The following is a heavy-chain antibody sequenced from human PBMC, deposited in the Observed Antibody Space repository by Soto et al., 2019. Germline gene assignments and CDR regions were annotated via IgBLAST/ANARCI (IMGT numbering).Heavy chain of an antibody. CDR3: ASPIVVVPAAMRRAGAFDI. J-gene: IGHJ3*02. CDR2: IYPGDSDT. V-gene: IGHV5-51*01. CDR1: GYSFTSYW. Sequence: GESLKISRKGSGYSFTSYWIGWVRQMPGKGLEWMGIIYPGDSDTRYSPSFQGQVTISADKSISTAYLQWSSLKASDTAMYYCASPIVVVPAAMRRAGAFDIWGQGTMVTVSS. D-gene: IGHD2-2*01.